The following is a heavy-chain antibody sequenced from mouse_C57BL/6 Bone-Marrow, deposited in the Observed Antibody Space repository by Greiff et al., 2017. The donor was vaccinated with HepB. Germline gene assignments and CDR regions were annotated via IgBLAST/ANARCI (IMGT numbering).Heavy chain of an antibody. CDR1: GYTFTSYW. V-gene: IGHV1-59*01. J-gene: IGHJ3*01. CDR3: VNSY. CDR2: IGPSDSYI. Sequence: VQLQQPGAELVRPGTSVKLSCKASGYTFTSYWMHWVKQRPGQGLEWIGVIGPSDSYINYNQKFKGKATLTVDTASSTAYMQLSSLTSEASAVYYCVNSYWGQGTLVTVSA.